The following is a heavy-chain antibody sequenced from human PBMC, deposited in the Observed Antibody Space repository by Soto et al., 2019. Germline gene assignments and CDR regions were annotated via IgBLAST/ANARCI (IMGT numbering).Heavy chain of an antibody. CDR1: GFTFSVYS. J-gene: IGHJ6*02. CDR2: ISSSSEYI. CDR3: ARIRGLLAAPSKDV. D-gene: IGHD3-3*01. Sequence: EAQLVESGGGLVKPGGSLRLSCAASGFTFSVYSINWVRQAPGKGLEWVSSISSSSEYIYYADSVQGRFTVSRDIARKSLYLQRNSLRAEDTSVYYCARIRGLLAAPSKDVWGQGTTVTVYS. V-gene: IGHV3-21*02.